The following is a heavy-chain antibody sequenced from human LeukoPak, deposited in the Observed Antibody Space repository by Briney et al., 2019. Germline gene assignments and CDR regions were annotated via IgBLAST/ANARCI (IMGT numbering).Heavy chain of an antibody. D-gene: IGHD1-26*01. Sequence: GRSLRLSCAASGFTFSSYNMHWVRQDPGKGLEWVAVIWYDGSNKYCADSVKGRFTISRDNSKNTLYVQMNSLRVEDTAVYYCARDLGGSYGYFDYWGQGTLVTVSS. CDR3: ARDLGGSYGYFDY. J-gene: IGHJ4*02. V-gene: IGHV3-33*01. CDR2: IWYDGSNK. CDR1: GFTFSSYN.